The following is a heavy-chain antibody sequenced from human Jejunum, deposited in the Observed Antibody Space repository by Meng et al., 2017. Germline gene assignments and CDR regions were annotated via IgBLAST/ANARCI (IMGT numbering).Heavy chain of an antibody. D-gene: IGHD4-17*01. CDR3: ATDVYGDSGFAY. Sequence: QVQLQGSGPGLVRPSETLSLTCAVSGGSVSGRSYYWTWIRQPPGKGLEWIGYVYDSGSTKYNPSLSSRVSISSDTSKNQFSLELTSVTAADTAVYYCATDVYGDSGFAYWGQGALVTVSS. CDR1: GGSVSGRSYY. V-gene: IGHV4-61*01. CDR2: VYDSGST. J-gene: IGHJ4*02.